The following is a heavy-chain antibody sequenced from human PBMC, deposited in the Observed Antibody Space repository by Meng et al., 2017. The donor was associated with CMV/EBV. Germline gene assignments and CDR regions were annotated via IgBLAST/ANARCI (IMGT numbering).Heavy chain of an antibody. CDR3: ARGVGGWFDP. D-gene: IGHD1-26*01. J-gene: IGHJ5*02. Sequence: QVQLQQWGAGLLTPSESLSLTCAVYGGSFMGYYWSWIRQPPGKGLEWIGEINHSGSTNYNPSLKSRVTISVDTSKNQFSLKLSSVTAADTAVYYCARGVGGWFDPWGQGTLVTVSS. V-gene: IGHV4-34*01. CDR1: GGSFMGYY. CDR2: INHSGST.